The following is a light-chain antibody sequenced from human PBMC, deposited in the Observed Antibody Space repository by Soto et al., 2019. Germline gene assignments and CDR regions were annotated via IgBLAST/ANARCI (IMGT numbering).Light chain of an antibody. V-gene: IGKV3-20*01. CDR1: QSLRSS. CDR2: GAS. Sequence: EIVLTQSPGTLSLSPGESATLSCRASQSLRSSLAWYQQIPGQAPRLLISGASSRATGIPDRFSGSGSGTDFTHTISRLEPEDFAVYYCQQYGTSPYTFGQGTKLEIK. J-gene: IGKJ2*01. CDR3: QQYGTSPYT.